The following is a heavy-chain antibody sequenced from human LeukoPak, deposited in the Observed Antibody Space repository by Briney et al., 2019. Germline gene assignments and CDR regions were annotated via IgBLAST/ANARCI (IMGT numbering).Heavy chain of an antibody. Sequence: GASVKVSCKASGYTFTSYGISWVGQAPGQGLEWMGWISGDNGSTNYAQKLQGRVTMTTDTSTTTAYMELRSLRSDDSAIYYCAREDTRRGSRGYFDYWGQGTLVTVSS. CDR3: AREDTRRGSRGYFDY. J-gene: IGHJ4*02. CDR2: ISGDNGST. V-gene: IGHV1-18*01. CDR1: GYTFTSYG. D-gene: IGHD2-2*01.